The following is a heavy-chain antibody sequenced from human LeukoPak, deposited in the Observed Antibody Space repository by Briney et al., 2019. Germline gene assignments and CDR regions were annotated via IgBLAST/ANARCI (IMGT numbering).Heavy chain of an antibody. J-gene: IGHJ3*02. CDR3: ARGVLRYFDSFSARGAFDI. D-gene: IGHD3-9*01. CDR2: INHSGST. CDR1: GGSFSGYY. Sequence: SETLSLTCAVSGGSFSGYYWTWIRQPPGKGLEWIGEINHSGSTTYNPSLKSRVTISVDTSKNHFSLKLSSVTAADTAVYYCARGVLRYFDSFSARGAFDIWGQGTMVTVSS. V-gene: IGHV4-34*01.